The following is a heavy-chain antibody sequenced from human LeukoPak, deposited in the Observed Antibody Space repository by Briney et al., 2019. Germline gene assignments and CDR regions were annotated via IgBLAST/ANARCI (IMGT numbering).Heavy chain of an antibody. J-gene: IGHJ4*02. CDR3: ASVVCGGSSYPRVGLGYFDY. CDR2: IKQDGSEK. V-gene: IGHV3-7*03. Sequence: GGSLRLSCAASGFTFSSYWMSWVRQAPGKGLGWVANIKQDGSEKYYVDSVKGRFTISRDNAKNSLYLQMNSLRAEDTAVYYCASVVCGGSSYPRVGLGYFDYWGQGTLVTVSS. D-gene: IGHD2-15*01. CDR1: GFTFSSYW.